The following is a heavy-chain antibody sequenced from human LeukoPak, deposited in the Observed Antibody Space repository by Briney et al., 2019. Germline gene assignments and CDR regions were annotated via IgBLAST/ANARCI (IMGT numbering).Heavy chain of an antibody. V-gene: IGHV3-30-3*01. CDR1: GFTFSSYA. CDR3: ATDRSAY. CDR2: ISYDGSNK. Sequence: GRSLRLSCAASGFTFSSYAMHWVRQAPGKGLEWVAVISYDGSNKYYADSVKGRFTISRDNSKNTLYLQMNSLRAEDTAVYYCATDRSAYWGQGTLVTVSS. J-gene: IGHJ4*02.